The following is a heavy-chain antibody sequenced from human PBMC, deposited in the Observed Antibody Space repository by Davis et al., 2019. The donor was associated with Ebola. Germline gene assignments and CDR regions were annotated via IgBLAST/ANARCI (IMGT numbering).Heavy chain of an antibody. D-gene: IGHD2-15*01. CDR3: ARTPGYCSGGSCYSGVFDI. CDR1: GFSLSTSGMR. Sequence: SGPTLVKPTQTLTLTCTFSGFSLSTSGMRVSWIRQPPGKALEWLARIDWDDDKFYRTSLKTRLTISKDTSKNQVVLTMTNMDPVDTATYYCARTPGYCSGGSCYSGVFDIWGQGTMVTVSS. V-gene: IGHV2-70*04. CDR2: IDWDDDK. J-gene: IGHJ3*02.